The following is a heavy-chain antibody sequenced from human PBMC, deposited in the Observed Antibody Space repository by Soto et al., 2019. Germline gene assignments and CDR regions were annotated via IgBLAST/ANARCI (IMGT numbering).Heavy chain of an antibody. CDR2: ISFNGHLQ. CDR1: GFTFSDYP. D-gene: IGHD3-10*01. V-gene: IGHV3-30*04. CDR3: ARDLFRGTPDYLDY. Sequence: QVQLVESGGGVVQPGTSLRLSCAASGFTFSDYPFHWVRQAPGKGLEWVAVISFNGHLQLYADSVKGRFTISRDDSKNMLYLEMHSLKQEDTAVYYCARDLFRGTPDYLDYWGQGTLVTVSS. J-gene: IGHJ4*02.